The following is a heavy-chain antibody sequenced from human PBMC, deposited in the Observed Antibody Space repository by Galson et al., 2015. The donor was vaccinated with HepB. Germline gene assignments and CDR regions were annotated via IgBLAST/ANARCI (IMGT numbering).Heavy chain of an antibody. CDR2: INTNTGNP. D-gene: IGHD3-10*01. J-gene: IGHJ4*02. CDR1: GYTFIKYA. CDR3: ATDRGSGSHFFDY. Sequence: SVKVSCKASGYTFIKYAMNWVRQAPGQGLEWMGWINTNTGNPTYAQGFTGRFVLSLDTSVSTAYLQISSLKAEDTAVYYCATDRGSGSHFFDYWGQGTLVTVSS. V-gene: IGHV7-4-1*02.